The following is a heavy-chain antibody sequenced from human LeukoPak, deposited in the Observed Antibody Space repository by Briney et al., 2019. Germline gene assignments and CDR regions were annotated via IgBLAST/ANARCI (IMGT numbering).Heavy chain of an antibody. J-gene: IGHJ4*02. CDR3: AREGPGALWFGESSTDY. CDR1: RFTFSSYW. CDR2: IKQDGSEK. D-gene: IGHD3-10*01. Sequence: LPGGSLRLSCAASRFTFSSYWMSWVRQAPGKGLEWVANIKQDGSEKYYVDSVKGRFTISRDNAKNSLYLQMNSLRAEDTAVYYCAREGPGALWFGESSTDYWGQGTLVTVSS. V-gene: IGHV3-7*01.